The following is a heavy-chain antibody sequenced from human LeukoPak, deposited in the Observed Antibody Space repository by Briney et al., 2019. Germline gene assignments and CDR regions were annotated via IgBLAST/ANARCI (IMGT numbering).Heavy chain of an antibody. CDR1: GYTFTSYG. Sequence: ASVKVSCKASGYTFTSYGISWVRQAPGQGLEWMGWITTYNGDTNYAQKLQGRVTMTTDTSTSTAYMELRSLRSDDTAVYYCASVPFSSGYYYFDYWGQGTLVTVSS. CDR2: ITTYNGDT. V-gene: IGHV1-18*01. J-gene: IGHJ4*02. CDR3: ASVPFSSGYYYFDY. D-gene: IGHD3-22*01.